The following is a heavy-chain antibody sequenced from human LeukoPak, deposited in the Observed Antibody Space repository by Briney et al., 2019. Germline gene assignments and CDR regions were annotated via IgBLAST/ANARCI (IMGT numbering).Heavy chain of an antibody. Sequence: GGSLRLSCAASGFTFSSYAMSWVRQAPGKGLEWVALIRFDATIKYYTDSVKGRFTISRDNSKNTVYFQMNSLRPEDTAVYYCARADYYFFMDVWGKGTTVTVSS. V-gene: IGHV3-30*02. CDR3: ARADYYFFMDV. J-gene: IGHJ6*03. CDR1: GFTFSSYA. CDR2: IRFDATIK. D-gene: IGHD6-19*01.